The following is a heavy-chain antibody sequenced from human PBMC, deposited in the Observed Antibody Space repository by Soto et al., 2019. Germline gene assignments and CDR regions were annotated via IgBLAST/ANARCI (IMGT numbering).Heavy chain of an antibody. CDR3: ASPGPDTN. V-gene: IGHV4-39*01. Sequence: SETLSLTSTVSGGSIISSSYYFCCIRQPPGKGLELIGSIYYSGSTYYNPSLKSRVTISVDTSKNQFSLKLSSVTAADTAVYYCASPGPDTNWGRGTLVTVSS. J-gene: IGHJ4*02. D-gene: IGHD2-2*01. CDR2: IYYSGST. CDR1: GGSIISSSYY.